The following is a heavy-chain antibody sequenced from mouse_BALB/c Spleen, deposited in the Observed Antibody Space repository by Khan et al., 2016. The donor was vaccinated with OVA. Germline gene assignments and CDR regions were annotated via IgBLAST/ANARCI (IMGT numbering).Heavy chain of an antibody. CDR3: ARGGAAYYRNDGGAMDY. CDR2: INTHSGVP. Sequence: QIQLVQSGPELKKPGETVRISCKASGYTFTTAGMQWVQKMPGKGLKWIGWINTHSGVPKYAEDFKGRFVFSLKTSASTAYLQITNLKNEDTATYFCARGGAAYYRNDGGAMDYWGQGTSVTVSS. CDR1: GYTFTTAG. D-gene: IGHD2-14*01. V-gene: IGHV9-4*02. J-gene: IGHJ4*01.